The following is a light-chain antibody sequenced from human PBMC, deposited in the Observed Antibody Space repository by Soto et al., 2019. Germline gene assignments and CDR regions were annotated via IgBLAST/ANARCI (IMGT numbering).Light chain of an antibody. CDR3: QQLDSYPSLT. CDR1: QGISSY. J-gene: IGKJ4*01. V-gene: IGKV1-9*01. Sequence: IQLTQSPSSLSASVGDRVTITCRASQGISSYLAWYQQKPVKAPKLLIYAASTLESGVPSRFSGSGSGTDFTLTISSLQPEDFATYYCQQLDSYPSLTFGGGTKVEIK. CDR2: AAS.